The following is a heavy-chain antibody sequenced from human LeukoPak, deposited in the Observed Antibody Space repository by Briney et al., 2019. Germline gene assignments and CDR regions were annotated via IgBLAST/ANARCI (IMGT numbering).Heavy chain of an antibody. D-gene: IGHD5-24*01. J-gene: IGHJ5*02. CDR1: GFTFDDYA. CDR3: AKDSPLRDGCNPLWFDP. CDR2: ISWNSGSI. V-gene: IGHV3-9*01. Sequence: PGRSLRLSCAASGFTFDDYAMHWVRQAPGKGLEWVSGISWNSGSIGYADSVKGRFTISRDNAKNSLYLQMNSLRAEDTALYYCAKDSPLRDGCNPLWFDPWGQGTLVTVSS.